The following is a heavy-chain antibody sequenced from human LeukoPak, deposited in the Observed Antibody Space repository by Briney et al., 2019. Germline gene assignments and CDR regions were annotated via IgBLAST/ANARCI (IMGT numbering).Heavy chain of an antibody. Sequence: PSETLSLTCTVSGGSISSYYWSWIRQPPGKGLEWIGYIYYSESTNYNPSLKSRVTISVDTSKNQFSLKLSSVTAADTAVYYCARDGCSSTSCGAAFDIWGQGTMVAVSS. J-gene: IGHJ3*02. CDR2: IYYSEST. CDR1: GGSISSYY. CDR3: ARDGCSSTSCGAAFDI. D-gene: IGHD2-2*01. V-gene: IGHV4-59*01.